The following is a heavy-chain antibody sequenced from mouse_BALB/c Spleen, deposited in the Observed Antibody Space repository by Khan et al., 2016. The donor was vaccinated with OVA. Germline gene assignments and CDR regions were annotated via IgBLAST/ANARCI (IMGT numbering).Heavy chain of an antibody. D-gene: IGHD2-3*01. J-gene: IGHJ4*01. Sequence: EVKLQESGPGLVKPSQSLSLTCTVTGYSITSDYAWNLIRQFPRNKLEWICNISSSGIPNYTPALKSRISISRETSKNHFFLQLNSVTTEDTATYYCARDGSRYNYAMDYWGQGTSVTVSS. CDR3: ARDGSRYNYAMDY. CDR2: ISSSGIP. CDR1: GYSITSDYA. V-gene: IGHV3-2*02.